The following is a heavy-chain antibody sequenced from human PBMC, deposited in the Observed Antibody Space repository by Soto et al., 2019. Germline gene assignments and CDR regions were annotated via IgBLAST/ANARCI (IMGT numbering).Heavy chain of an antibody. CDR1: GGSIDGRN. CDR2: VYYDGGS. J-gene: IGHJ6*02. V-gene: IGHV4-59*08. CDR3: VRQGIGNLHGLVDV. D-gene: IGHD3-10*01. Sequence: QVQLQESGPGLVKPSETLSLTCTVSGGSIDGRNCAWIRQPPGKGLEWLGYVYYDGGSSYNPSVKXXFXLSLDTSKSQFSLQLRSVTAADTAVYYCVRQGIGNLHGLVDVWGRGTTVTVSS.